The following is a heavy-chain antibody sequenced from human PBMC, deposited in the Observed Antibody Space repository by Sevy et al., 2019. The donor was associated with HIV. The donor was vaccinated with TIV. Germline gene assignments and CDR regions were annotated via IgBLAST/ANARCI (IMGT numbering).Heavy chain of an antibody. Sequence: GGSLRLSCAASGFTFSSYGMHWVRQAPGKGLEWVAVISYDGSNKYYADSVKGRFTISRDNSKNTLYLQMNSLRAEDTAVYYCAKDIVVVVAATLRYYYGMDVWGQGTTVTVSS. D-gene: IGHD2-15*01. J-gene: IGHJ6*02. CDR2: ISYDGSNK. CDR3: AKDIVVVVAATLRYYYGMDV. V-gene: IGHV3-30*18. CDR1: GFTFSSYG.